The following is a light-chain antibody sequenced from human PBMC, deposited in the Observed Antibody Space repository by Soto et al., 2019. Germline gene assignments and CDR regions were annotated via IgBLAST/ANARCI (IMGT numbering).Light chain of an antibody. J-gene: IGLJ2*01. CDR1: SSDVGGYNY. CDR3: SSYTSRSTLV. CDR2: EVS. V-gene: IGLV2-14*01. Sequence: QSALTQPASVSGSPGQSITISCTGSSSDVGGYNYVSWYQQHPGKAPKLMIYEVSNRPSGISNRFSGSKSGNTASLTLSGLQAEDEADYYCSSYTSRSTLVFGGGTKLTVL.